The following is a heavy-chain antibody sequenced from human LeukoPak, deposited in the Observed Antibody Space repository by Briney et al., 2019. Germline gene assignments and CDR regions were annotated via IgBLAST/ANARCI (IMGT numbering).Heavy chain of an antibody. V-gene: IGHV3-21*01. D-gene: IGHD6-19*01. J-gene: IGHJ4*02. CDR2: ISSSGTYK. CDR1: GVSISTFY. CDR3: AKGKDSVAGATNDY. Sequence: ETLSLTCTVSGVSISTFYWSWVRQAPGKGLEWVSSISSSGTYKYYADSVKGRFTISRDNAKNSLYLQMNSLRAEDTAVYYCAKGKDSVAGATNDYWGQGTLVTVSS.